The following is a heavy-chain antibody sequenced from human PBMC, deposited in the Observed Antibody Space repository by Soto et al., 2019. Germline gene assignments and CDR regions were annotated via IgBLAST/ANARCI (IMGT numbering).Heavy chain of an antibody. V-gene: IGHV3-30*18. Sequence: GGSLRLSCAASGFTFSSYGMHWVRQAPGKGLEWVAVISYDGNSKYYVDSVKGRFTISRDNSKNTLYSQMNSLRAEDTAVYYCAKDPGYQLLSEPGHYYYGMDVWGQGTTVTVSS. CDR1: GFTFSSYG. D-gene: IGHD2-2*01. CDR3: AKDPGYQLLSEPGHYYYGMDV. J-gene: IGHJ6*02. CDR2: ISYDGNSK.